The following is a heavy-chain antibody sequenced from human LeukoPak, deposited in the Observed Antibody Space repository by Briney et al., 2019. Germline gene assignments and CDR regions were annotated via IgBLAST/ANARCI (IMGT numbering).Heavy chain of an antibody. CDR3: ARYPPAYCGGDCYSP. D-gene: IGHD2-21*02. J-gene: IGHJ4*02. Sequence: SETLSLTCTVSGGSISSYYWSWIRQPPGKGLEWIGYIYYSGSTNYNPSLKSRVTISVDTSKNQFSLKLSSVTAADTAAYYCARYPPAYCGGDCYSPWGQGTLVTVSS. CDR1: GGSISSYY. CDR2: IYYSGST. V-gene: IGHV4-59*01.